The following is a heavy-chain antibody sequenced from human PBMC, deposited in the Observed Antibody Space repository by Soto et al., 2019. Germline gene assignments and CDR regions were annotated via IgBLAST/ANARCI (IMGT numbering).Heavy chain of an antibody. CDR2: IVVGSGNT. J-gene: IGHJ6*02. Sequence: QMQLVQSGPEVKKPGTSVKVSCKASGFTFTSSAVQWVRQARGQRLEWIGWIVVGSGNTNYAQKFQERVTITRDMCTSTTYMELSTLRSEDTAVYYCAAGWLRFLEGFPQRYYSMAVWGQGTTVTVSS. CDR1: GFTFTSSA. V-gene: IGHV1-58*01. CDR3: AAGWLRFLEGFPQRYYSMAV. D-gene: IGHD3-3*01.